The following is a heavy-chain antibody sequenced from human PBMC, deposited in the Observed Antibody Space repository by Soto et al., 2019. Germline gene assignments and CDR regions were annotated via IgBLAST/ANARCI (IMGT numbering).Heavy chain of an antibody. CDR2: ISYDGSNK. V-gene: IGHV3-30-3*01. Sequence: GGSLRLSCAASGFTFSSYAMHWVRQAPGKGLEWVAVISYDGSNKYYADSVKGRFTISRDNSKNTLYLQMNSLRAEDTAVYYCARDYSYGRGSGSQAFDYWGQGTLVTVSS. CDR3: ARDYSYGRGSGSQAFDY. J-gene: IGHJ4*02. CDR1: GFTFSSYA. D-gene: IGHD3-10*01.